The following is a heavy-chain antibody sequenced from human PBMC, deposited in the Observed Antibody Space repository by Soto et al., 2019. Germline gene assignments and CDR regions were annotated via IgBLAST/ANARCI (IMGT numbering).Heavy chain of an antibody. CDR2: IIPIFGTA. J-gene: IGHJ4*02. Sequence: QVQLVQSGAEVKKPGSSVKVSCKASGGTFSSYAISWVRQAPGQGLEWMGGIIPIFGTANYAQKFQGRVTITADESTSTADMELSSMRSEDTAVYYCARGGGYYYASAFDYWGQGTMVTVSS. V-gene: IGHV1-69*12. CDR1: GGTFSSYA. D-gene: IGHD3-22*01. CDR3: ARGGGYYYASAFDY.